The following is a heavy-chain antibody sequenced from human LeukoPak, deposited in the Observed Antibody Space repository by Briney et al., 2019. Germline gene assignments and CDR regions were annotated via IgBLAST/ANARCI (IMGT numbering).Heavy chain of an antibody. Sequence: GGSLRLSCAASGFTFSSYGMHWVRQAPGKGLEWVAFIRYDGSNKYYADSVKGRFTISRDNSKNTLYLQMNSLRAEDTAVYYCARDGHSSGWYFCYWGQGTLVTVSS. CDR3: ARDGHSSGWYFCY. V-gene: IGHV3-30*02. CDR1: GFTFSSYG. CDR2: IRYDGSNK. J-gene: IGHJ4*02. D-gene: IGHD6-19*01.